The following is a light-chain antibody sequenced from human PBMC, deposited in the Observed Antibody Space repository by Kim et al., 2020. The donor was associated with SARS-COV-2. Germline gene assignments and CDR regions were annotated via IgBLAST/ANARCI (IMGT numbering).Light chain of an antibody. Sequence: LSPGERATLSVSASQSVSSRHLAWYQQKRGQPPRLLIYAASSRATGIPDRFSGSGSGTDFTLTINRLEPEDFAVYHCQQYGGSPQSFGQGTKLEI. CDR3: QQYGGSPQS. CDR2: AAS. CDR1: QSVSSRH. J-gene: IGKJ2*01. V-gene: IGKV3-20*01.